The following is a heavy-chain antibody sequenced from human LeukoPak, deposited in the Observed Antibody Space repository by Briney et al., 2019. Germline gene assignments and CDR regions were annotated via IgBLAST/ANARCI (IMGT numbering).Heavy chain of an antibody. D-gene: IGHD3-10*01. V-gene: IGHV3-48*04. J-gene: IGHJ4*02. Sequence: GGSLRLSCAASGFTFSSYSMNWVRQAPGKGLEWVSYISSSSSTIYYADSVKGRFTISRDNAKNSLYLQMNSLRAEDTAVYYCARDAGLWFGELLPGGFDYWGQGTLVTVSS. CDR2: ISSSSSTI. CDR1: GFTFSSYS. CDR3: ARDAGLWFGELLPGGFDY.